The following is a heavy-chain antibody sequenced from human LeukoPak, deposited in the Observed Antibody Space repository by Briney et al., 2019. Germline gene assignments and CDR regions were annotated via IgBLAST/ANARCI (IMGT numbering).Heavy chain of an antibody. J-gene: IGHJ4*02. CDR1: GLTVSSNY. Sequence: GGSLRLSCAASGLTVSSNYMSWVRQAPGKGLEWVSVFYSGGSTYYADSVKGRFTISRDNSKNTLYLQMNSLRAEDTAVYYCARGVLTGQFDYWGQGTLVTVSS. D-gene: IGHD3-9*01. CDR3: ARGVLTGQFDY. V-gene: IGHV3-66*01. CDR2: FYSGGST.